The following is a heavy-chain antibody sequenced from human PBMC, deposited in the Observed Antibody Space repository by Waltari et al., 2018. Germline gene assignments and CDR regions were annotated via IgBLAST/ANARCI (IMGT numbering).Heavy chain of an antibody. Sequence: QVQLQQWGAGLLKPSETLSLTCAVYGGSFSGYYWSWIRQPPGKGLEWIGEINHSGSTNYNPSLKSRVTISVDTSKNQFSLKLSSVTAADTAVYYCARAVAGYFDYWGQGTLVIVSS. D-gene: IGHD6-19*01. J-gene: IGHJ4*02. CDR3: ARAVAGYFDY. CDR2: INHSGST. V-gene: IGHV4-34*01. CDR1: GGSFSGYY.